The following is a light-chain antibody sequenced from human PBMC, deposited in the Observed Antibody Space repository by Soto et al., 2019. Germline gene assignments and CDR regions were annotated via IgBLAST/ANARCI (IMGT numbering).Light chain of an antibody. V-gene: IGLV2-14*01. CDR3: SSYTSSSTLDKV. CDR2: DVS. J-gene: IGLJ1*01. CDR1: SSEVGGYNY. Sequence: QSVLTQPASLSGSPGQSITISCTGTSSEVGGYNYVSWYQQHPGKAPKLMIYDVSNRPSGVSNRFSGSKSGNTASLTISGLQAEDEADYYCSSYTSSSTLDKVFGTGTKVTVL.